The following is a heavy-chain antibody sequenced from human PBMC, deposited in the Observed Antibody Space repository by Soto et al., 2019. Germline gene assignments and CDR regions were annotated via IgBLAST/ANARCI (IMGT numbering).Heavy chain of an antibody. CDR3: AREGPLSGDAFDI. V-gene: IGHV4-59*11. J-gene: IGHJ3*02. Sequence: QVQLQESGPGLVKPSETLSLTCTVSGGSIFSHLWSWIRQPPGKGLEWIGYVSHSGSTTHNPSLKSRVTISLDTSQNQVSLQLRSVTAADTAVYYCAREGPLSGDAFDIWGRATKVTVSS. CDR1: GGSIFSHL. CDR2: VSHSGST. D-gene: IGHD3-16*01.